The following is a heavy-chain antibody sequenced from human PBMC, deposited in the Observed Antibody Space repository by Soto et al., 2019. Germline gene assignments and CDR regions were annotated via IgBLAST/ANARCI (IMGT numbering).Heavy chain of an antibody. CDR3: ARGDSSGYLETYY. CDR2: INPNSGGT. D-gene: IGHD3-22*01. CDR1: GYTFTGYY. V-gene: IGHV1-2*04. Sequence: ASVKVSCKASGYTFTGYYMHWVRQAPGQELEWMGWINPNSGGTNYAQKFQGWVTMTRDTSISTAYMELSRLRSGDTAVYYCARGDSSGYLETYYWGQGTLVTVSS. J-gene: IGHJ4*02.